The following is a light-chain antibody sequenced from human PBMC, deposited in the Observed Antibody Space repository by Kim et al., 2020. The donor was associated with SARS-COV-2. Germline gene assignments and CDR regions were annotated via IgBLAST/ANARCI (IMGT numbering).Light chain of an antibody. CDR3: LLSYSGGWV. V-gene: IGLV7-46*01. Sequence: PRGTVNLPCGSSTGAVTYDHYTYWFQQKPGQAPRTLVFDTRNKHSWTPARFSGSLLGGKAALTLSGAQPEDEAEYYCLLSYSGGWVFGGGTQLTVL. CDR1: TGAVTYDHY. J-gene: IGLJ3*02. CDR2: DTR.